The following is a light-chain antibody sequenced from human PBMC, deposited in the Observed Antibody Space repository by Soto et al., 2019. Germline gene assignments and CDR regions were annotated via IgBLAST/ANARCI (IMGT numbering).Light chain of an antibody. J-gene: IGLJ2*01. CDR1: SSDVGGYNY. CDR2: EVS. V-gene: IGLV2-14*01. CDR3: SSYTSSTTLV. Sequence: QSALTQPASVSGSPGQSITISRTGTSSDVGGYNYVSWYQQHPGKAPKLMIYEVSNRPSGVSNRFSGSKSGNTASLTISGLQAEDEGDYHCSSYTSSTTLVFGGGTKVTVL.